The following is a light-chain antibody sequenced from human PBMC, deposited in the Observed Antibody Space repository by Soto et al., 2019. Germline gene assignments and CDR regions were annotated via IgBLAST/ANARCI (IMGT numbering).Light chain of an antibody. V-gene: IGKV1-9*01. CDR1: QGIITY. J-gene: IGKJ5*01. CDR3: QQLLSYPIT. CDR2: AAS. Sequence: DIQMTQSPSSLSASVGDRVTITCRASQGIITYLNCYQQKSGKAPKLLIYAASTLQSGVPLRFSGSGSGTSFTLTISSLQPEDFATYYCQQLLSYPITFGQGTRLEN.